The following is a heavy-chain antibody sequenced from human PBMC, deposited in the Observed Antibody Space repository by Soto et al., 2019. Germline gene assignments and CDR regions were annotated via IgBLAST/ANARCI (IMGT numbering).Heavy chain of an antibody. J-gene: IGHJ6*02. V-gene: IGHV1-18*01. Sequence: GASVKVSCKASGYTFTSYGISWARQAPGQGLEWMGWISAYNGNTNYAQKLQGRVTMTTDTSTSTAYMELRSLRSDDTVVYYCARVMGATNLPYGLDVWGQGTTVTVSS. CDR2: ISAYNGNT. CDR1: GYTFTSYG. CDR3: ARVMGATNLPYGLDV. D-gene: IGHD1-26*01.